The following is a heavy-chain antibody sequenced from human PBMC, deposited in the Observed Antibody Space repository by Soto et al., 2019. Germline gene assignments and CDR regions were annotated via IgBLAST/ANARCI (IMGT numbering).Heavy chain of an antibody. CDR1: GGSFCGYY. J-gene: IGHJ6*02. V-gene: IGHV4-34*01. CDR3: AKGEGIAAAGTILDV. CDR2: INHSGST. D-gene: IGHD6-13*01. Sequence: SETLSLTCAVYGGSFCGYYRSWIRQPPGKGLEWIGEINHSGSTNYNPSLKSRVTISVDTSKNQFSLKLSSVTAADTAVYYCAKGEGIAAAGTILDVWGQGTTVTVSS.